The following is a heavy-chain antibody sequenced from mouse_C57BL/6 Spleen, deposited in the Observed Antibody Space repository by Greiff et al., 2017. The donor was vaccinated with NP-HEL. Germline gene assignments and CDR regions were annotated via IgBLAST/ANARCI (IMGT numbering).Heavy chain of an antibody. J-gene: IGHJ3*01. CDR1: GYTFTSYW. Sequence: VQLQQSGAELVKPGASVKLSCKASGYTFTSYWMQWVKQRPGQGLEWIGEIDPSDSYTNCNQKFKGKATLTVDTSSSTAYMQLSSLTSEDSAVDYCVIYYDYDGAYWGQGTLVTVSA. V-gene: IGHV1-50*01. D-gene: IGHD2-4*01. CDR3: VIYYDYDGAY. CDR2: IDPSDSYT.